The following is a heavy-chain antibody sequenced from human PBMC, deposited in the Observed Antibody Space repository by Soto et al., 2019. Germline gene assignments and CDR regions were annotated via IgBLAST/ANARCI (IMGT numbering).Heavy chain of an antibody. CDR2: ISHDGRIE. D-gene: IGHD3-3*01. V-gene: IGHV3-30-3*01. J-gene: IGHJ5*02. CDR3: ARDGLPDDFRSGGYWFDP. Sequence: ESGGGVVQPGRSLRLSCAASGFTFSSFALHWVRQAPGEGLEWVALISHDGRIENYADSVKGRFIISRDNSTNTVYMQMDSLRLDDTGVYYCARDGLPDDFRSGGYWFDPWGQGTQVTVAS. CDR1: GFTFSSFA.